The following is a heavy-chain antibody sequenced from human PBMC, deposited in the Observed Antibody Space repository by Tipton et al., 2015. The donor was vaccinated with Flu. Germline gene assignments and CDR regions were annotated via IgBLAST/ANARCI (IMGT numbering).Heavy chain of an antibody. V-gene: IGHV1-46*01. J-gene: IGHJ4*02. D-gene: IGHD3-16*01. CDR1: GYSFTNYY. CDR3: ARDMGGFDY. Sequence: QSGAEVKKPGASVKVSCKASGYSFTNYYIHWVRQAPGQGLEWMGVILPSDGSTTYAQKFQGRVTVTRDTSTSTVYMELNSLKSEDTAMYYCARDMGGFDYWGQGVLVTVSA. CDR2: ILPSDGST.